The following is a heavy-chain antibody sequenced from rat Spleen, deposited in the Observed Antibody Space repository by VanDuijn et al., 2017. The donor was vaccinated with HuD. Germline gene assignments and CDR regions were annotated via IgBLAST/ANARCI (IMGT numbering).Heavy chain of an antibody. Sequence: EVQLVESDGGLVQPGRSLKLSCAASGFTFSDYNMAWVRQAPKKGLEWVATIIYDGSRTYYRDSVKGRFTISRDNAKRTLYLQMDSLRSEDTATYYCTTPRDTAGIPPWGQGVMVTVSS. D-gene: IGHD1-9*01. CDR1: GFTFSDYN. CDR3: TTPRDTAGIPP. J-gene: IGHJ2*01. V-gene: IGHV5S10*01. CDR2: IIYDGSRT.